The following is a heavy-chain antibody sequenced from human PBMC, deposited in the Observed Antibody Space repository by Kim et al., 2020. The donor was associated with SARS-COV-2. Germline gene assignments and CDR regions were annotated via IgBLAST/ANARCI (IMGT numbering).Heavy chain of an antibody. D-gene: IGHD2-2*02. CDR2: IKSKTDGGTT. J-gene: IGHJ5*02. V-gene: IGHV3-15*01. Sequence: GGSLRLSCAASGFTFSNAWMSWVRQAPGKGLEWVGRIKSKTDGGTTDYAAPVKGRFTISRDDSKNTLYLQMNSLKTEDTAVYYCTTEIVVPAAILVGWFDPWGQGTLVTVSS. CDR1: GFTFSNAW. CDR3: TTEIVVPAAILVGWFDP.